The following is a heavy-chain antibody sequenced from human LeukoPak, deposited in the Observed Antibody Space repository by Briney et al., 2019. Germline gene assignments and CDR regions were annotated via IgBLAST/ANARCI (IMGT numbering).Heavy chain of an antibody. D-gene: IGHD1-26*01. Sequence: PGGSLRLSCAASGLPFSRYSRAWVRQAPGRGLDWVATVGGRGGDRTFYADSVKGRFTVSRDNSRDTVYLQMNNLGADATAIYYCAKEGLLGGYFFDLWGQGAPVTVSS. CDR1: GLPFSRYS. CDR2: VGGRGGDRT. V-gene: IGHV3-23*01. CDR3: AKEGLLGGYFFDL. J-gene: IGHJ4*02.